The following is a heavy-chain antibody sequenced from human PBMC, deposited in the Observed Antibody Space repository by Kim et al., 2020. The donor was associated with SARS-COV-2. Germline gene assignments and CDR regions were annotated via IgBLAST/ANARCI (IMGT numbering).Heavy chain of an antibody. CDR3: TRVDHGRYCTNGVCYVRYYYYGMDV. CDR1: GFTFGDYA. Sequence: GGSLRLSCTASGFTFGDYAMSWVRQAPGKGLEWVGFIRSKAYGGTTEYAASVKGRFTISRDDSKSIAYLQMNSLKTEDTAVYYCTRVDHGRYCTNGVCYVRYYYYGMDVWGQGTTVTVSS. V-gene: IGHV3-49*04. J-gene: IGHJ6*02. D-gene: IGHD2-8*01. CDR2: IRSKAYGGTT.